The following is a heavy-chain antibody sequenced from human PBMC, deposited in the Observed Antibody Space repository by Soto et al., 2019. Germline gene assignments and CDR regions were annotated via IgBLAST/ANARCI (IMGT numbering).Heavy chain of an antibody. CDR3: ARGGGPYHFDP. J-gene: IGHJ5*02. V-gene: IGHV1-2*02. CDR1: GYSFTAYY. Sequence: QVQLVQSGAEVKEPGASVKVSCKASGYSFTAYYIHWVRQAPGQGLEWMGWINPNSGGTNYAQKFQGRVTMTRDTSISATYMELSRLTFDDTAVYYCARGGGPYHFDPWGQATLVTVSS. D-gene: IGHD1-26*01. CDR2: INPNSGGT.